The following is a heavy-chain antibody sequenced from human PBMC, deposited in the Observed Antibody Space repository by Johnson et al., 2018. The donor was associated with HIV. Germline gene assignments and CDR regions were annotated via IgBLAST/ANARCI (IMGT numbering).Heavy chain of an antibody. V-gene: IGHV3-30*04. CDR3: ARDWSAFDI. CDR1: GFTFSSYA. Sequence: QVQLVESGGGVVQPGRSLRLSCAASGFTFSSYALYWVRQVPGKGLEWVATISYDGGNKYYADSVKGRFTISRDNSKNTLYLQMNSLRAEDTAVYYCARDWSAFDIWGQGTMVTVSS. J-gene: IGHJ3*02. CDR2: ISYDGGNK.